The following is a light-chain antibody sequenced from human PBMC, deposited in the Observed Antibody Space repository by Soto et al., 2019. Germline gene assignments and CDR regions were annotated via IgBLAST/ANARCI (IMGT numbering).Light chain of an antibody. CDR3: QTWGTGIHV. CDR1: SGHSSYA. J-gene: IGLJ1*01. Sequence: QLVLTQSPSASASLGASVKLTCTLSSGHSSYAIAWHQQQPEKGPRYLMKLNSDGSHSKGDGIPDRFSGSSSGAERYLIISGRQSEDEADYYCQTWGTGIHVFGTGTKVTVL. CDR2: LNSDGSH. V-gene: IGLV4-69*01.